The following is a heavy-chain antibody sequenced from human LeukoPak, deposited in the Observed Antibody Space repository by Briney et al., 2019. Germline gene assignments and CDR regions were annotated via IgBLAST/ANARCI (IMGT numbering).Heavy chain of an antibody. CDR3: ARRSYGSASPLRMDV. J-gene: IGHJ6*02. V-gene: IGHV4-59*08. D-gene: IGHD3-10*01. CDR2: IYYLGGT. CDR1: GGSISGYY. Sequence: SETLSLTCTVSGGSISGYYWTWIRQPPGKGPEWIGYIYYLGGTNYNPSLKSRVTISLDTSKNQFSLKLSSVTAADTAVYYCARRSYGSASPLRMDVWGQGTTVTVSS.